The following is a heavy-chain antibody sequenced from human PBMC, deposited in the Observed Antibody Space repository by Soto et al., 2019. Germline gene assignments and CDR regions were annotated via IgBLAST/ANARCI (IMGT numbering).Heavy chain of an antibody. J-gene: IGHJ4*02. Sequence: MQLVESGGGLIQPGGSLRLSCAASGFTFSDYYMSWIRQAPGKGLEWVSYISSSGSTIYYADSVKGRFTISRDNAKNSLYLQMNSLRAEDTAVYYCARDYYYGSGSYYPFDYWGQGTLVTVSS. CDR3: ARDYYYGSGSYYPFDY. CDR2: ISSSGSTI. D-gene: IGHD3-10*01. CDR1: GFTFSDYY. V-gene: IGHV3-11*01.